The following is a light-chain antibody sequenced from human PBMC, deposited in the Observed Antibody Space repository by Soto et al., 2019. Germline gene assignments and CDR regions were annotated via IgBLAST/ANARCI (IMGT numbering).Light chain of an antibody. CDR3: QVWDSSTVL. J-gene: IGLJ3*02. Sequence: SYELTQPLSVTVALGQTARITCGGNKIGIKNVHWYQQKPGQAPILLIYRNNNRPSGIPERFSGSNSGNTATLTISRAQAGDEAAYCCQVWDSSTVLFGGGTKLTVL. CDR1: KIGIKN. V-gene: IGLV3-9*01. CDR2: RNN.